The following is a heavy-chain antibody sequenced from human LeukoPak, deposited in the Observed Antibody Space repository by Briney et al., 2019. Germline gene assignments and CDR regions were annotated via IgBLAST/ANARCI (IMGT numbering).Heavy chain of an antibody. CDR1: GYSVSSNYH. D-gene: IGHD6-19*01. V-gene: IGHV4-38-2*02. Sequence: SETLSLTCTVSGYSVSSNYHWGWIRQPPGKGLEWIATIYHSGSTYYNPSLKSRVTISVDTSKNQFSLKMRSVTAADTAVYYCARVRAVAGTPPDYWGQGTLVTVSS. J-gene: IGHJ4*02. CDR3: ARVRAVAGTPPDY. CDR2: IYHSGST.